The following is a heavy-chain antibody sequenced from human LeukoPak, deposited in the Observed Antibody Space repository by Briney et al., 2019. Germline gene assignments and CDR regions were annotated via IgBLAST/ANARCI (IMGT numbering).Heavy chain of an antibody. J-gene: IGHJ4*02. CDR2: ISAYNGNT. CDR1: GYTFTSYG. D-gene: IGHD3-22*01. V-gene: IGHV1-18*01. CDR3: ARDDTSTFYDSSGYYDY. Sequence: ASVKVSCKASGYTFTSYGISWVRQAPGQGLEWMGWISAYNGNTNYAQKLQGRVTMTTDTSTSTAYMELRSLRSDDTAVYYCARDDTSTFYDSSGYYDYWGQGTLVTVSS.